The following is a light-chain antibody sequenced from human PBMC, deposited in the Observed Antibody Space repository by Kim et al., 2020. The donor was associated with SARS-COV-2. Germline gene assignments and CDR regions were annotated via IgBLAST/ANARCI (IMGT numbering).Light chain of an antibody. CDR2: DAS. J-gene: IGKJ2*01. CDR1: QSVSSY. V-gene: IGKV3-11*01. Sequence: EIVLTQSPATLSLSPGERATLSCRASQSVSSYLAWYQQKPGQAPRLLIYDASNRATGIPARFSGSGSGTDFTLTISSLEPEDFAVYYCQLRSNWPYTFGQGTKLEI. CDR3: QLRSNWPYT.